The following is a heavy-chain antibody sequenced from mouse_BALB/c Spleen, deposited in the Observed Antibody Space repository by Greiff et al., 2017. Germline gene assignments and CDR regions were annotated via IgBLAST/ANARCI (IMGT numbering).Heavy chain of an antibody. J-gene: IGHJ1*01. D-gene: IGHD2-2*01. CDR2: INPNNGGT. CDR1: GYTFTDYN. CDR3: ARKGYDWYFDV. V-gene: IGHV1-18*01. Sequence: VQLQQSGPELVKPGASVKIPCKASGYTFTDYNMDWVKQSHGKSLEWIGDINPNNGGTIYNQKFKGKATLTVDKSSSTAYMELLSLTSEDTAVYYCARKGYDWYFDVWGAGTTVTVSS.